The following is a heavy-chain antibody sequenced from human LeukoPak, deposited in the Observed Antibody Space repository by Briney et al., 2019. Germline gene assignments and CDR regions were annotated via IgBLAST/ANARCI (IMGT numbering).Heavy chain of an antibody. CDR3: AKASSSPLPFDY. V-gene: IGHV3-30*02. Sequence: GGSLRLSCAASGFTFSSYGMHWVRQAPGKGLEWVALIRYDGSNKYYADSVKGRFTISRDNSKNTLYLQMNSLRAEDTAVYYCAKASSSPLPFDYWGQGTLVTVSS. CDR1: GFTFSSYG. CDR2: IRYDGSNK. D-gene: IGHD6-13*01. J-gene: IGHJ4*02.